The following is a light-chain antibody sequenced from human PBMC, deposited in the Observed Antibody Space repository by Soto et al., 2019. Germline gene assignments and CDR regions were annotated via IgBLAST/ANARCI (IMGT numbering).Light chain of an antibody. Sequence: QSALTQPASVSGSPGQSITISCTGTSSDVGGYNYVSWYQQHPGKAPKLMIYDVSNRPSGGSNRFSGSKSGNTASLTISGLQAEDEADYYCSSYTTSGSLVFGGGTQLTVL. CDR2: DVS. CDR3: SSYTTSGSLV. J-gene: IGLJ2*01. CDR1: SSDVGGYNY. V-gene: IGLV2-14*01.